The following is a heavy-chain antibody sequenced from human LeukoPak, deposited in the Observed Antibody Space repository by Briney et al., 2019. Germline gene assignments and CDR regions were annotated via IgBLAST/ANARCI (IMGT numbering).Heavy chain of an antibody. CDR3: AREVGGRLRWRGLDAFDI. CDR2: INPNSGGT. Sequence: ASVKVSCKASGGTFSSYAISWVRQAPGQGLEWMGWINPNSGGTNYAQKFQGRVTMTRDTSISTAYMELSRLRSDDTAVYYCAREVGGRLRWRGLDAFDIWGQGTMVTVSS. CDR1: GGTFSSYA. D-gene: IGHD4-23*01. V-gene: IGHV1-2*02. J-gene: IGHJ3*02.